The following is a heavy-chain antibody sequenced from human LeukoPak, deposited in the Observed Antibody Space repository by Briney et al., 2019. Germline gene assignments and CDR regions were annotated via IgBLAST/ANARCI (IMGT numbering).Heavy chain of an antibody. CDR3: ARVRATGAHDY. V-gene: IGHV4-34*01. Sequence: PSETLSLTCAVYGGSFSGYYWSWIRQPPGKGLEWIGEINHSGSTNYNPYLKSRVTISVDTSKNQFSLKLSSVTATDTAVYYCARVRATGAHDYWGQGTLVTVSS. J-gene: IGHJ4*02. D-gene: IGHD7-27*01. CDR1: GGSFSGYY. CDR2: INHSGST.